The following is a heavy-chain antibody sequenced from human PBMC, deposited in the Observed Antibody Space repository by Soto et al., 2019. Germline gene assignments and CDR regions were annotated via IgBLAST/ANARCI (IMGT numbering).Heavy chain of an antibody. V-gene: IGHV4-39*01. D-gene: IGHD1-26*01. Sequence: XSLTCTVSGGSINSTSYYWGWIRQPPGKGLEWIGXIYYSXSTYYNTSLKXXVTISVDXXKNQFSLKLSSVTAADTAVYYCATMGYGGEYDYWGQGTLVTVSS. CDR2: IYYSXST. CDR3: ATMGYGGEYDY. CDR1: GGSINSTSYY. J-gene: IGHJ4*02.